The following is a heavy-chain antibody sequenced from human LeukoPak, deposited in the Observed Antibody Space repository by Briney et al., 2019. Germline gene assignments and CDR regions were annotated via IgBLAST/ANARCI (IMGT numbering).Heavy chain of an antibody. J-gene: IGHJ4*02. CDR2: ISHSGST. CDR3: ARAENYYFDSDGGDCFDY. CDR1: GYSISSGYY. Sequence: SETLSLTCTVSGYSISSGYYWGWIRQPPGKGLEWVGSISHSGSTYDNPSLKSRVTISVDTSKNQFSLKLKSVTAADTAVYYCARAENYYFDSDGGDCFDYWGQGTLLTVSS. V-gene: IGHV4-38-2*02. D-gene: IGHD3-22*01.